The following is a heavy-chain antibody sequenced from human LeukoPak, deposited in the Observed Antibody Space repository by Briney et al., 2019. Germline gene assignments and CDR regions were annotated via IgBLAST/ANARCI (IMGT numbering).Heavy chain of an antibody. D-gene: IGHD1-20*01. CDR2: ISWNSGSI. CDR3: AKDMPRVTVGITGTTFDY. CDR1: GFTFDDYA. Sequence: GGSLRLSCAASGFTFDDYAMHWVRQAPGKGLEWVSGISWNSGSIGYADSVKGRFTISRDNAKNSLCLQMNSLRAEDTALYYCAKDMPRVTVGITGTTFDYWGQGTLVTVSS. V-gene: IGHV3-9*01. J-gene: IGHJ4*02.